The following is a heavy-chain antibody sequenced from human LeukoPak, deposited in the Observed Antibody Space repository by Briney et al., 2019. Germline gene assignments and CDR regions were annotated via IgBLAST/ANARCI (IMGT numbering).Heavy chain of an antibody. V-gene: IGHV3-33*01. J-gene: IGHJ4*02. CDR3: VAAPGIHDFDS. CDR1: GFTFSSYG. Sequence: GGSLRLSCAASGFTFSSYGMHWVRQAPGGGLEWVAVICDDGNCKYYADSVKGRFTISRDNSNNTLSLQMNSLRAEDTALYYCVAAPGIHDFDSWGQGTLVTVSS. D-gene: IGHD6-13*01. CDR2: ICDDGNCK.